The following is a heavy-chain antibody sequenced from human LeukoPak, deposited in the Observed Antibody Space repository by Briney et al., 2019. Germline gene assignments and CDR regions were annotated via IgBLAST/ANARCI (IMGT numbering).Heavy chain of an antibody. CDR3: ARASITGTTLSFDY. V-gene: IGHV4-4*07. Sequence: SETLSLTCTVSGGSISSYYWSWIRQPAGKGLEWIGRIYTSGSTNYNPSLKSRVTMSVDTSKNQFSLKLSSVTAADTAVYYCARASITGTTLSFDYWGQGTLVTVSS. CDR1: GGSISSYY. CDR2: IYTSGST. J-gene: IGHJ4*02. D-gene: IGHD1-7*01.